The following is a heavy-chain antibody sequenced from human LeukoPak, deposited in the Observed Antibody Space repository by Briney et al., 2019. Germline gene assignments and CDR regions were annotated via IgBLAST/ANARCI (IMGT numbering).Heavy chain of an antibody. J-gene: IGHJ4*02. D-gene: IGHD3-22*01. CDR3: ARDQRYYYDSSGYCHFDY. CDR2: IIPIFGTA. V-gene: IGHV1-69*05. CDR1: GGTFSSYA. Sequence: GSSVKVSCKASGGTFSSYAISWVRQAPGQGLEWMGGIIPIFGTANYAQKFQGRVTITTDESTSTAYMELSSLRSEDTAVYYCARDQRYYYDSSGYCHFDYWGQGTLVTVSS.